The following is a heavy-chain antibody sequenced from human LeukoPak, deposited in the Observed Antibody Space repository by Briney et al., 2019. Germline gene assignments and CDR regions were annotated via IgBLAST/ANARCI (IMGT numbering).Heavy chain of an antibody. CDR2: INTNTGNP. D-gene: IGHD6-13*01. Sequence: GASVKVSCKASGYTFTSYYIHWVRQAPGQGLEWMGWINTNTGNPTYAQGFTGRFVFSLDTSVSTAYLQISSLKAEDTAVYYCARDLFIGSSSWYESFDYWGQGTLVTVSS. CDR1: GYTFTSYY. CDR3: ARDLFIGSSSWYESFDY. J-gene: IGHJ4*02. V-gene: IGHV7-4-1*02.